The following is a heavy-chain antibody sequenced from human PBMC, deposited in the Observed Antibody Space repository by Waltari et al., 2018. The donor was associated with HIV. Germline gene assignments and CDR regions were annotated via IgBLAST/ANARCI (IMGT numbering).Heavy chain of an antibody. V-gene: IGHV6-1*01. Sequence: QVQLQQSGPGLVKPSQTLSLTCAISGDSVSRNSAAWNWNRQSQSGGLGCLGRTYYRAKWYNDYAVFVKSRITINVDTSKNQFSLQVNSVTPEDTAVYYCARSLGDRNYSYAMDVWGQGTTVTVSS. J-gene: IGHJ6*02. D-gene: IGHD2-21*01. CDR3: ARSLGDRNYSYAMDV. CDR2: TYYRAKWYN. CDR1: GDSVSRNSAA.